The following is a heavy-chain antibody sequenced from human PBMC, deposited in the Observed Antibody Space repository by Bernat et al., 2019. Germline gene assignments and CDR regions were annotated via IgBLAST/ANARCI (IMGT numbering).Heavy chain of an antibody. V-gene: IGHV1-24*01. CDR1: GYTLTELS. J-gene: IGHJ4*02. CDR2: LDPEVGET. D-gene: IGHD5-18*01. Sequence: QVQLVQSGAEVKKPGASVKVSCKVSGYTLTELSMHWVRQAPGKGLGGRGGLDPEVGETIYEQKFKVRVTMTEDTSTDTAYMELSSLRSEDTAVYYCATVSPGYSYAFDYWGQGTLVNVSS. CDR3: ATVSPGYSYAFDY.